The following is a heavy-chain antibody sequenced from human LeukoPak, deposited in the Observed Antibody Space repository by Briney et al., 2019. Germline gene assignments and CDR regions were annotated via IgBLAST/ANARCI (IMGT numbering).Heavy chain of an antibody. J-gene: IGHJ4*02. CDR1: GGSFSGYY. CDR3: ARESLGYDILTGYYPAVGYYFDY. V-gene: IGHV4-34*01. CDR2: INHSRST. D-gene: IGHD3-9*01. Sequence: KPSETLSLTCAVYGGSFSGYYWSWIRQPPGKGLEWIGEINHSRSTNYNPSLKSRVTISVDTSKNQFSLKLSSVTAADTAVYYCARESLGYDILTGYYPAVGYYFDYWGQGTLVTVSS.